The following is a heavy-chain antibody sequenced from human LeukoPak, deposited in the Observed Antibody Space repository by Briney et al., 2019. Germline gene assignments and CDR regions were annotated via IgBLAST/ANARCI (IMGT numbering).Heavy chain of an antibody. CDR3: ARGSPIAAAGRLDC. Sequence: SETLSLTCTVSGGFISSYYWSWIRQPAGKGLEWIGRIYTSGSTNYNPSLKSRVTMSVDTSKNQFSLQLNSVTPEDTAVYYCARGSPIAAAGRLDCWGQGTPVTVSS. J-gene: IGHJ4*02. CDR1: GGFISSYY. D-gene: IGHD6-13*01. CDR2: IYTSGST. V-gene: IGHV4-4*07.